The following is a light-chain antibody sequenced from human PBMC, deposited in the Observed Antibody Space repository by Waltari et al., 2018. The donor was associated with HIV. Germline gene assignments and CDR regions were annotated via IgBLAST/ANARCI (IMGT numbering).Light chain of an antibody. CDR1: SSNIGAGYD. CDR3: QSYDSSLSDWV. Sequence: QSVLTQPPSVSGAPGQRVTISCTGSSSNIGAGYDAHWYQQPPGAAPRLLIYGSEYRPSGVPDRFAGSRSGSAASLAITGLQAEDEADYYCQSYDSSLSDWVFGGGTKLTVL. CDR2: GSE. J-gene: IGLJ3*02. V-gene: IGLV1-40*01.